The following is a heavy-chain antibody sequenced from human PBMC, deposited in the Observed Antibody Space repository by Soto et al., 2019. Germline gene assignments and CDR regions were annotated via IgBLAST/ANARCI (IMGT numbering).Heavy chain of an antibody. J-gene: IGHJ5*02. V-gene: IGHV3-23*01. CDR1: VCKVSSYV. Sequence: GALRLSCAGSVCKVSSYVLTCFHQTQGEGLEWVSSISRSGSGATTFYAGSVKGRFTVSRDNSKNILYLQMGSLRAEDTAVYFCAKDRFTKYCDNVNCQTPHWFGPPGQGTLVT. D-gene: IGHD3-22*01. CDR3: AKDRFTKYCDNVNCQTPHWFGP. CDR2: ISRSGSGATT.